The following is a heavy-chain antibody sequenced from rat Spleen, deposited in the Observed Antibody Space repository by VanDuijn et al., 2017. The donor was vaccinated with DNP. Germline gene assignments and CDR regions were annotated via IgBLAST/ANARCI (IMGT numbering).Heavy chain of an antibody. J-gene: IGHJ3*01. CDR2: INSAGST. D-gene: IGHD1-6*01. CDR1: GYSITSSYR. Sequence: EVLLQESGPGLVKPSQSLSLTCSVTGYSITSSYRWNWIRKFPGNKLEWMGYINSAGSTNYNPSIKSRISITRDTSKNQFFLQVNSVTTEDTATYYCARSGYTTDYWFAYWGQGTLVTVSS. V-gene: IGHV3-3*01. CDR3: ARSGYTTDYWFAY.